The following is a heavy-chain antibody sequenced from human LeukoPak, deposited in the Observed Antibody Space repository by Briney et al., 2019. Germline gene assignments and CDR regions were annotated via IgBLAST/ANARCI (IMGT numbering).Heavy chain of an antibody. Sequence: PGGSLRLSCAASGFTFSSYAMSWVRQAPGKGLEWVSAISGSGGSTYYADSVKGRFTISRDNSKNTLYLQMNSLRAEDTAVYYCAKGIAVAGRPPLFDYWGQGTLVTVSS. V-gene: IGHV3-23*01. CDR2: ISGSGGST. CDR3: AKGIAVAGRPPLFDY. J-gene: IGHJ4*02. CDR1: GFTFSSYA. D-gene: IGHD6-19*01.